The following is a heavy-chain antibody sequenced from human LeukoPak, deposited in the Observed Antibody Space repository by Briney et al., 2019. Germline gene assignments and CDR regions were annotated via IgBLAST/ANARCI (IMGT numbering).Heavy chain of an antibody. CDR3: ARDRGPYSSGWQTLDY. Sequence: PGGSLRLSCAASGFTFSSYAMHWVRQAPGKGLEWVAVISYDGSNKYYADSVKGRFTISRDNSKNTLYLLMNSLRAEDTAVYYCARDRGPYSSGWQTLDYWGQGTLVTVSS. CDR2: ISYDGSNK. CDR1: GFTFSSYA. D-gene: IGHD6-19*01. J-gene: IGHJ4*02. V-gene: IGHV3-30-3*01.